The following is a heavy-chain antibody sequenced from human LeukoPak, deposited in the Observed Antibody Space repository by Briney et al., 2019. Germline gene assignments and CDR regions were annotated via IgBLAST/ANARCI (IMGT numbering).Heavy chain of an antibody. V-gene: IGHV1-2*02. D-gene: IGHD2-15*01. CDR1: GYTFTGYY. J-gene: IGHJ4*02. CDR2: INPNSGGT. Sequence: ASVQVSCTAFGYTFTGYYMHWVRQAAGQGLEWMGWINPNSGGTNYAQKFQGRVTMTRDPSISTAYMELSRLRSYGTAVYYCARQDGDSFDYWGQGTLVTVSS. CDR3: ARQDGDSFDY.